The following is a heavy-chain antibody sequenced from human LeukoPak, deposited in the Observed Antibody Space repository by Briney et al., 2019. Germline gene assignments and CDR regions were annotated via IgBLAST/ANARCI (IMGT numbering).Heavy chain of an antibody. CDR1: GYTFTGYY. Sequence: ASVKVSCKASGYTFTGYYMHWVRQAPGQGLEWMGWISAYNGNTNYAQKLQGRVTMTTDTSTSTAYMELRSLRSDDTAVYYCARYLRDYDILTGYYIPIAFDIWGQGTMVTVSS. J-gene: IGHJ3*02. CDR3: ARYLRDYDILTGYYIPIAFDI. D-gene: IGHD3-9*01. CDR2: ISAYNGNT. V-gene: IGHV1-18*04.